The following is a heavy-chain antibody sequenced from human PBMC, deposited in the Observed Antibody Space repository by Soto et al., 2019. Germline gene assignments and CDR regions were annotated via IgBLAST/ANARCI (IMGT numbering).Heavy chain of an antibody. Sequence: PGGSLRLSCAASGFTFSSYTMNWVRQAPGKGLKWVSTFVGSTGSTFYAESVKGRFTISRDDSKNTLYLQMNSLRAEDTAVYYCAKRHTTVATPANYFDYWGQGTLVTVSS. CDR1: GFTFSSYT. CDR2: FVGSTGST. V-gene: IGHV3-23*01. CDR3: AKRHTTVATPANYFDY. J-gene: IGHJ4*02. D-gene: IGHD1-1*01.